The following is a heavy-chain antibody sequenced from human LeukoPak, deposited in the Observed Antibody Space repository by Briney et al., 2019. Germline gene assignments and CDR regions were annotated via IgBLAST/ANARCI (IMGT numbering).Heavy chain of an antibody. Sequence: PSQTLSLTCTVSGGSISSGDYYWSWLPQPPGKGREGIGYIFYNGRTYYNPSLKSRVTISADTSKNQFSLKLSAVTAADTAVYYCARDQTAAAGFLDYWGQGTLVTVSS. CDR3: ARDQTAAAGFLDY. D-gene: IGHD6-13*01. CDR2: IFYNGRT. V-gene: IGHV4-30-4*08. J-gene: IGHJ4*02. CDR1: GGSISSGDYY.